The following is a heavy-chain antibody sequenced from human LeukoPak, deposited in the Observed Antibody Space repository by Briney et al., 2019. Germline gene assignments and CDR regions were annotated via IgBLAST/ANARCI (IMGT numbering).Heavy chain of an antibody. Sequence: TGGSLRLSCAASGLPVSSYYMSWVRQAPGKGLEWVSVIYIGGRTYYAVSVTGRFTISRDNSKNTLYLQMNSLRAEDTAVYYCAIRLGGDYVSDTYWYFDLWGRGSLVTVSS. V-gene: IGHV3-53*01. CDR3: AIRLGGDYVSDTYWYFDL. D-gene: IGHD4-17*01. CDR2: IYIGGRT. J-gene: IGHJ2*01. CDR1: GLPVSSYY.